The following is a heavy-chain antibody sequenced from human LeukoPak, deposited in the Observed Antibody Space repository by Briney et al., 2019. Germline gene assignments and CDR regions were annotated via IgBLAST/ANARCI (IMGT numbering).Heavy chain of an antibody. D-gene: IGHD3-9*01. Sequence: GGSLRLSCAASGFTFRTYAMSWVRQTPGKGLDWVSAISGGGSGTYYADSVRGRFTISRDNSENTLYLQMNSLRAEDTAVYYCAKVGSDILTGYFPSYYVHVWGKGTTVTVS. CDR1: GFTFRTYA. J-gene: IGHJ6*03. CDR2: ISGGGSGT. V-gene: IGHV3-23*01. CDR3: AKVGSDILTGYFPSYYVHV.